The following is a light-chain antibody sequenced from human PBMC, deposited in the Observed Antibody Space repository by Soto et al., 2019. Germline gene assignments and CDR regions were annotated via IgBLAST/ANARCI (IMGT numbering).Light chain of an antibody. Sequence: EVVITQSPATLSLSPGERATLSCRASQSVSSDLAWYQQKPGQAPRLLIYGASTRATDIPARFSGGGSGTEFTLTISSLQSEDFAIYYCQQYNDWPPITFGPGTRVDFK. CDR3: QQYNDWPPIT. CDR1: QSVSSD. J-gene: IGKJ3*01. CDR2: GAS. V-gene: IGKV3-15*01.